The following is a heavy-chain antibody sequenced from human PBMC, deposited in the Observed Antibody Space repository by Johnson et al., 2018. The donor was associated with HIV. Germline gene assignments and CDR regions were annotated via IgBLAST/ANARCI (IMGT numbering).Heavy chain of an antibody. J-gene: IGHJ3*02. CDR3: AKDGPVLRYFDWSDAFDI. Sequence: QMLLVESGGGVVQPGGSLRLSCAASGFTFSSYGMHWVRQAPGKGLEWVAFIRYDGSNKYYADSVKGRFTISRDNSKNTLYLQMTSLRAEDTAVYYCAKDGPVLRYFDWSDAFDIWGRGTLVTVSS. CDR1: GFTFSSYG. CDR2: IRYDGSNK. V-gene: IGHV3-30*02. D-gene: IGHD3-9*01.